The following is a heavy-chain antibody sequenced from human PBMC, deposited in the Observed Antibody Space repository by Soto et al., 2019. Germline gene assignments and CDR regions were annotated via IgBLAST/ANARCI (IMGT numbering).Heavy chain of an antibody. J-gene: IGHJ5*02. CDR2: ISYDGSNK. CDR3: ASGYCSSTSCYGGDWFDP. CDR1: GFTFSSYA. D-gene: IGHD2-2*03. V-gene: IGHV3-30-3*01. Sequence: QVQLVESGGGVVQPGRSLRLSCAASGFTFSSYAMHWVRQAPGKGLEWVAVISYDGSNKYYADSVKGRFTISRDNSKNTLYLQMNSLSAEDTAVYYCASGYCSSTSCYGGDWFDPWGQGTLVTVSS.